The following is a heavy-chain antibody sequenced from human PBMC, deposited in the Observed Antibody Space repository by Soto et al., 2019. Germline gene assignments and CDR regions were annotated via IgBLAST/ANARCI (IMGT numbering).Heavy chain of an antibody. Sequence: WWSLRLSCAASVFTFSSYSLNWFRQAPGKGLEWVSTISGRSDYIYYADSVKGRFTISRDNAKNSLYLQMNSLRAEDTAVYYCARGEGYGPFDYWGQGTLVTVSS. CDR3: ARGEGYGPFDY. V-gene: IGHV3-21*01. J-gene: IGHJ4*02. CDR2: ISGRSDYI. D-gene: IGHD5-18*01. CDR1: VFTFSSYS.